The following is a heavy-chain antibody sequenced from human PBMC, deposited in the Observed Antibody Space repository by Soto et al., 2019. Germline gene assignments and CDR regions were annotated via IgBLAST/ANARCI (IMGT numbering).Heavy chain of an antibody. Sequence: ASVKVSCKASGYTFTSYGISWVRQAPGQGLEWMGWISAYDGNTNYAQKLQGRVTMTTDTSTSTAYMELRSLRSDDTAVYYCARRAIRARWYAFDIWGQGTMVTVSS. CDR3: ARRAIRARWYAFDI. CDR1: GYTFTSYG. J-gene: IGHJ3*02. D-gene: IGHD6-6*01. CDR2: ISAYDGNT. V-gene: IGHV1-18*01.